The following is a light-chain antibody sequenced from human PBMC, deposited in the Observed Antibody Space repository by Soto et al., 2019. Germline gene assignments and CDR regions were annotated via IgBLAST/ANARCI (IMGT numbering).Light chain of an antibody. J-gene: IGKJ1*01. CDR1: QDIRTE. CDR3: LQDYSYPRT. Sequence: ALQMTQSPSSLSASVGDRVTITCRASQDIRTELGWYQQKPGKAPKLLIYGTSTLQSGVPSRFSGSGSGTDFTLNISNLQPEDFATYYCLQDYSYPRTFGQGTKVEVK. CDR2: GTS. V-gene: IGKV1-6*01.